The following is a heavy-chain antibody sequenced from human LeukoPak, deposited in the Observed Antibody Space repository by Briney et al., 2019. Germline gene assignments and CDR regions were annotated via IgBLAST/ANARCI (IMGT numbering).Heavy chain of an antibody. CDR3: ARDIHVSPWTTVTTSGWVCYFDY. V-gene: IGHV3-30-3*01. J-gene: IGHJ4*02. D-gene: IGHD4-17*01. Sequence: GRSLRLSCAASGFTFSSYAMHWVRQAPGKGLEWVAVISYDGSNKYYADSVKGRFTISRDNSKNTLYLQMNSLRAEDTAVYYCARDIHVSPWTTVTTSGWVCYFDYWGQGTLVTVSS. CDR1: GFTFSSYA. CDR2: ISYDGSNK.